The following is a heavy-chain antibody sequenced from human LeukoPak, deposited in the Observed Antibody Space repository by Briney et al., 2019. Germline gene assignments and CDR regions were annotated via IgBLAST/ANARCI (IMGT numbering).Heavy chain of an antibody. J-gene: IGHJ4*02. D-gene: IGHD3-10*01. V-gene: IGHV5-10-1*01. Sequence: GESLKISCKGSGYSFTSYSITWVRQVPGKGLEWMGTIDPSDSYTNYSPSFQGHVTISADKSISTAYLQWTSLKASDTAMYYCARQGGYYYGSGTYLWDYWGQGTLVTVSS. CDR2: IDPSDSYT. CDR1: GYSFTSYS. CDR3: ARQGGYYYGSGTYLWDY.